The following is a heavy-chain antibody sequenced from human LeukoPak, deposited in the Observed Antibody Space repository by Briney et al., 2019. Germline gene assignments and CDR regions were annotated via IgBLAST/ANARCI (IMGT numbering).Heavy chain of an antibody. CDR2: IPISGSTI. D-gene: IGHD3-10*01. CDR3: AKDPGLLWFGVSHNY. Sequence: PGGSLRLSCAASGFTFSDYYMIWIRQAPGKGLESVSYIPISGSTIYYADSVKGRFTFSRDNAKNSLYLQMNSLRAEDTAVYYCAKDPGLLWFGVSHNYWGQETLVTVSS. CDR1: GFTFSDYY. J-gene: IGHJ4*02. V-gene: IGHV3-11*01.